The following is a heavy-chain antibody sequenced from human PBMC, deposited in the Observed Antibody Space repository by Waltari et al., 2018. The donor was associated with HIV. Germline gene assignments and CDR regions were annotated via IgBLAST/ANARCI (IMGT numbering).Heavy chain of an antibody. CDR3: TKGVRFYGP. Sequence: ATGGVLVQPGGSLSLSCRVSGFSVKAPFVTWVRQWPGRGLDGVGTIYASGQTYSAASVRGRLFISRDDLGNRVYLQLNSVNFDDTASYFCTKGVRFYGPWSHGIPVTVSS. V-gene: IGHV3-53*05. CDR1: GFSVKAPF. CDR2: IYASGQT. J-gene: IGHJ5*02. D-gene: IGHD3-3*01.